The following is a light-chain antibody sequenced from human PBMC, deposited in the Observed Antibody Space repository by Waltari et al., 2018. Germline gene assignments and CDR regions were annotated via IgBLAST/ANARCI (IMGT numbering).Light chain of an antibody. V-gene: IGKV3-20*01. CDR3: QQHKTSPWT. CDR2: SSS. CDR1: QSVGTNY. Sequence: EIVLTQSPGTLSLSPGERATLSCRASQSVGTNYLAWYQQKPGQAPRLLISSSSSRATDIPDRFSGSGSGTDFTLTIIRLEPEDFAVYYCQQHKTSPWTFGQGTKVEIK. J-gene: IGKJ1*01.